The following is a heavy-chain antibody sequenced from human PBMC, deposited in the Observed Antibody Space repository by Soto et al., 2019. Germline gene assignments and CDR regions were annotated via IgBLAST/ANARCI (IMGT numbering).Heavy chain of an antibody. D-gene: IGHD3-10*01. CDR2: IYPGDSDT. CDR3: ARFPFRVDPGEIYY. V-gene: IGHV5-51*01. CDR1: GDSFTSYW. Sequence: GESLKISCKGSGDSFTSYWIGWVRRMPGKGLEWMGIIYPGDSDTRYSPSFQGQVTISADKSISTAYLQWSSLKASDTDMYYCARFPFRVDPGEIYYWGQGTLVTVSS. J-gene: IGHJ4*02.